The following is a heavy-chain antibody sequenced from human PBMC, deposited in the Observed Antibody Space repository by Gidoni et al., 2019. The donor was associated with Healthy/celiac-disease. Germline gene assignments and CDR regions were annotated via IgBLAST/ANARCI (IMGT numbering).Heavy chain of an antibody. D-gene: IGHD3-10*01. CDR1: GFTFSSYG. Sequence: QVQLVESGAGVVQPGRSRRLPCAASGFTFSSYGMHWVRQAPAKGLEWVAVISYDGSNKYYADSVKGRFTISRDNSKNTLYLQMNSLRAEDTAVYYCAKDHFDEVLLWFGELSYPEIWGQGTLVTVSS. V-gene: IGHV3-30*18. CDR3: AKDHFDEVLLWFGELSYPEI. CDR2: ISYDGSNK. J-gene: IGHJ4*02.